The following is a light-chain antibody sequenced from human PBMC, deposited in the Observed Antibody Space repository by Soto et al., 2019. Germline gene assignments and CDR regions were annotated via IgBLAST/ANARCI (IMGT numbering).Light chain of an antibody. CDR1: SSDIGGYNY. Sequence: QSALTQPASVSGSPGQSITISCTGTSSDIGGYNYVSWYQQQPGKAPKLMIYEVTNRPSGVSNRFSGSKSGNTASLTISGLQAEDEAYYYCSSSTNTITVIFGGGTKVTVL. CDR2: EVT. V-gene: IGLV2-14*01. J-gene: IGLJ2*01. CDR3: SSSTNTITVI.